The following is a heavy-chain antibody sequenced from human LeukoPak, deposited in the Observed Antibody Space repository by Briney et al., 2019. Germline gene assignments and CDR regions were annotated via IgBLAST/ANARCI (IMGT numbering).Heavy chain of an antibody. D-gene: IGHD6-13*01. CDR2: IYYRGST. Sequence: PSETLYLTCTVSGASISASIYYWGWIRQPPGKGLEWIGSIYYRGSTYYNPSLKSRVTLSVDTSKNQFSLKLSSVTAADTAVYYCAIHAGSSSIWFDFDYWGQGTLVTVSS. CDR1: GASISASIYY. CDR3: AIHAGSSSIWFDFDY. J-gene: IGHJ4*02. V-gene: IGHV4-39*01.